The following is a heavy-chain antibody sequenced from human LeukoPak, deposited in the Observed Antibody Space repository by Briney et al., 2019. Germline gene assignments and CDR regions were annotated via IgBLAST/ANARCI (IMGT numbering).Heavy chain of an antibody. CDR3: ARVPIGGTAFFDY. Sequence: PSETLSLTCTVSGGSISSYYWSWIRQPPGKGLEWIGYIYYSGSTNYNPSLKSRVTISVDTSKNQFSLKLSSVTAADTAVYYCARVPIGGTAFFDYWGQGTLVTVSS. V-gene: IGHV4-59*01. CDR1: GGSISSYY. CDR2: IYYSGST. J-gene: IGHJ4*02. D-gene: IGHD2-15*01.